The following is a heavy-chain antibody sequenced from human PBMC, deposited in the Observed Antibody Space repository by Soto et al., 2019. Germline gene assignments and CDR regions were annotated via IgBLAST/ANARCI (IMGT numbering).Heavy chain of an antibody. CDR3: ARAPYYYDSRGYWAY. D-gene: IGHD3-22*01. Sequence: GGSLRLSCAASGFTFSTYAMAWVRQAPGKGLEWVSGISTSSLNIYYADSVKGRFYISRDNAKNSLYLQMNSLRAEDTAVYYCARAPYYYDSRGYWAYWGQGTLVTVSS. CDR1: GFTFSTYA. CDR2: ISTSSLNI. V-gene: IGHV3-21*01. J-gene: IGHJ4*02.